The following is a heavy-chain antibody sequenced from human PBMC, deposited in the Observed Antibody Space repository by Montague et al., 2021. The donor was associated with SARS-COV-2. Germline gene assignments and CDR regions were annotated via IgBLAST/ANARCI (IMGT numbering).Heavy chain of an antibody. V-gene: IGHV4-39*01. CDR1: GDSVSSSDHY. D-gene: IGHD6-13*01. J-gene: IGHJ4*02. Sequence: SETLSLTCTVSGDSVSSSDHYWGWIRQPPGKGLEWLGIVYYSGYTYYNPSVKGRVTISLDTAKNQFPLKMTSVTAADTAVYYCARHWGIAAAGNWGQGTLVTVSS. CDR2: VYYSGYT. CDR3: ARHWGIAAAGN.